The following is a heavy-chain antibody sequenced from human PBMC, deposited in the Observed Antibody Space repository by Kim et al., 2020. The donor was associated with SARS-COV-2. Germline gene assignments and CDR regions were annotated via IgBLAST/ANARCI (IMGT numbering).Heavy chain of an antibody. V-gene: IGHV4-34*01. CDR3: ARRSYGDYD. CDR1: GGSFSGYY. Sequence: SETLSLTCAVYGGSFSGYYWSWIRQPPGKGLEWIGEINHSGSTNYNPSLKSRVTISVDTSKNQFSLKLSSVTAADTAVYYCARRSYGDYDWGQGTLVTVSS. CDR2: INHSGST. J-gene: IGHJ4*02. D-gene: IGHD4-17*01.